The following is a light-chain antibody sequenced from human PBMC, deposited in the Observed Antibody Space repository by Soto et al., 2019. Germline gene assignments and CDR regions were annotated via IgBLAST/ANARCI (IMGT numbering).Light chain of an antibody. CDR3: HHYGTSPT. V-gene: IGKV3-20*01. CDR2: GVS. CDR1: QNIGYGY. J-gene: IGKJ5*01. Sequence: EIVLTQSPGIMSLSPGERATLSCRASQNIGYGYLAGYQHKPGQAPRLLIYGVSSRATDIPDRFSGSGSGTDFTLTISRLEPADFAVYFCHHYGTSPTFGQGTRLEIK.